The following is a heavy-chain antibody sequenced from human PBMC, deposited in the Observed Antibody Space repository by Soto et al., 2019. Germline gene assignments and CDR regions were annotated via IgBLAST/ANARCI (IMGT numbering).Heavy chain of an antibody. J-gene: IGHJ4*02. Sequence: GGSLRLCCAASGFTFSSYAMSWVRQAPGEGLEWVSAISGSGGSTYYADSVKGRFTISRDNSKNTLYLQMNSLRAEDTAVYYCAKTVDTALFYFDYWGQGTLVTVSS. V-gene: IGHV3-23*01. D-gene: IGHD5-18*01. CDR1: GFTFSSYA. CDR2: ISGSGGST. CDR3: AKTVDTALFYFDY.